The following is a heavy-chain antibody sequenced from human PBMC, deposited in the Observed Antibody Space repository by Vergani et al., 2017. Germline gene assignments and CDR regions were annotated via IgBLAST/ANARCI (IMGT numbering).Heavy chain of an antibody. J-gene: IGHJ4*02. CDR2: VSGSSATP. Sequence: EVQLLESGGGLVQPGGSLRLSCEASGFSFPGYAMSWVRQAPGKGLEWVSSVSGSSATPYYADSVKGRFIISRDNSRDTLYLQMNSLRPEDTATYYCVKDAGSYENFFDSWGQGTLVTVSS. CDR1: GFSFPGYA. CDR3: VKDAGSYENFFDS. D-gene: IGHD1-26*01. V-gene: IGHV3-23*01.